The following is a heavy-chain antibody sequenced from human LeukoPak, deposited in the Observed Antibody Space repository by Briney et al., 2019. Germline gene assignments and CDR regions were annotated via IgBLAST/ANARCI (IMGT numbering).Heavy chain of an antibody. CDR3: ARDPRGSGYDSYFDY. V-gene: IGHV3-30*03. J-gene: IGHJ4*02. D-gene: IGHD5-12*01. Sequence: GGSLRLSCAASGFTFSSYGMHWVRQAPGKGLEWVAIITYDGSNKYYADSVKGRFTISRDNSKNTLYLQVNSLRAEDTAVYYCARDPRGSGYDSYFDYWGQGTLVTVSS. CDR1: GFTFSSYG. CDR2: ITYDGSNK.